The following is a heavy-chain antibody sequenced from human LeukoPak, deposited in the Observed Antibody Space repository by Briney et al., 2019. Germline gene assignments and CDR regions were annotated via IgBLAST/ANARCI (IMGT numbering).Heavy chain of an antibody. CDR3: AREVVVVVPAATVWFDP. CDR1: GGSISSYY. Sequence: SETLSLTCTVSGGSISSYYWSWIRQPAGKGLEWIGRIYTSGSTNCNPSLKSRVTMSVDTSKNQFSLKLSSVTAADTAVYYCAREVVVVVPAATVWFDPWGQGTLVTVSS. J-gene: IGHJ5*02. V-gene: IGHV4-4*07. D-gene: IGHD2-2*01. CDR2: IYTSGST.